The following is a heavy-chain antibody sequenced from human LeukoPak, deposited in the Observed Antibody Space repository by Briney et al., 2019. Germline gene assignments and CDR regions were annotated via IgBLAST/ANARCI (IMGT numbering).Heavy chain of an antibody. CDR3: AREDGSSYTSFDY. CDR2: MNPNSGNT. J-gene: IGHJ4*02. CDR1: GYTFTSYD. D-gene: IGHD6-6*01. V-gene: IGHV1-8*03. Sequence: ASVKVSCKASGYTFTSYDINWVRQATGQGLGWMGWMNPNSGNTGYAQKFQGRVTITRNTSISTAYMELSSLRSEDTAVYYCAREDGSSYTSFDYWGQGTLVTVSS.